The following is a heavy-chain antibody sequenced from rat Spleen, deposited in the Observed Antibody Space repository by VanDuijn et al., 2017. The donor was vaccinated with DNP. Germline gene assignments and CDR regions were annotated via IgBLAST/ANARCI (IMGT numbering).Heavy chain of an antibody. CDR3: AREQHYHFDY. J-gene: IGHJ2*01. CDR2: ITSSGGDS. D-gene: IGHD1-1*01. V-gene: IGHV5-31*01. CDR1: GFTFRSYW. Sequence: EVHLVETGGGLVQPGRSLKVSCVASGFTFRSYWMTWTRQVPGKGLEWVASITSSGGDSYYPDSVKGRFTISRDNAENSLYLQMGSLKSEDTATYYCAREQHYHFDYWGQGVMVTVSS.